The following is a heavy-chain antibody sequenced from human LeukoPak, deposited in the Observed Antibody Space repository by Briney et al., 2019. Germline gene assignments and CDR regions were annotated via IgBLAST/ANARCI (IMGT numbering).Heavy chain of an antibody. D-gene: IGHD1-14*01. CDR3: ARERGIRHAFDF. J-gene: IGHJ3*01. V-gene: IGHV1-46*01. CDR1: GYTFTSYY. Sequence: ASVKVSCKASGYTFTSYYIHWVRQAPGQGLEWMGLINPSGGSTNYAQKFQGRVTLTRDTSATTAYLEVSSLRPEDMAVYYCARERGIRHAFDFWGQGTMVTVSS. CDR2: INPSGGST.